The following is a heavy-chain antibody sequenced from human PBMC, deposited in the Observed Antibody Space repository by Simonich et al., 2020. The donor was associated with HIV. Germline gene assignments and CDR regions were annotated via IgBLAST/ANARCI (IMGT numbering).Heavy chain of an antibody. Sequence: EVQLVESGGGLVQPGGSLRLSCAASGFTFSSYWMDWVRQAPGKGVVWVSRINGDGSSTSYADSVKGRFTISRDNAKNTLYLQMNSLRAEDTAVYYCARNTATRGSNWYFDLWGRGTLVTVSS. CDR1: GFTFSSYW. D-gene: IGHD3-16*01. V-gene: IGHV3-74*02. CDR2: INGDGSST. CDR3: ARNTATRGSNWYFDL. J-gene: IGHJ2*01.